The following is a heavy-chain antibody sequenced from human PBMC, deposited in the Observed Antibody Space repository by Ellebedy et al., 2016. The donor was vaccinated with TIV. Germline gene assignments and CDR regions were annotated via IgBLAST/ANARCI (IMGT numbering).Heavy chain of an antibody. Sequence: GESLKISCAASGFPFDDYAMHWVRQAPGKGLEWVSLSSGDGGSTYYADSVKGRFTISRDNSKNSLYLQMNSLRTEDTALYYCAKESASHSSGWYYWGQGTLVTVSS. CDR1: GFPFDDYA. J-gene: IGHJ4*02. D-gene: IGHD6-19*01. CDR2: SSGDGGST. V-gene: IGHV3-43*02. CDR3: AKESASHSSGWYY.